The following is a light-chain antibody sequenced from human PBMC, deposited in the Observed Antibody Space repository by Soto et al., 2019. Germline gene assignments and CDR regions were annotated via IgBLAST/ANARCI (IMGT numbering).Light chain of an antibody. J-gene: IGKJ3*01. CDR2: GAS. CDR1: QSVSSSY. V-gene: IGKV3-20*01. Sequence: EIVLTQSPGTLSLSPGERATISCRASQSVSSSYLAWYQQKPGQAPRLLIYGASSRATGIPDRFSGSGSGTDFTLTISRLEPEDFAVYYCQQYGRSPPVTFGPGTKVDIK. CDR3: QQYGRSPPVT.